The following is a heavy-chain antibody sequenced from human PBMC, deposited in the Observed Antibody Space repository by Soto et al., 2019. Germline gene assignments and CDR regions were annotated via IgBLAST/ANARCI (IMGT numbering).Heavy chain of an antibody. CDR3: ARGPGRDAEGDWFDH. CDR1: GYTFTSYD. Sequence: ASVKVSCKASGYTFTSYDINWVRQATGQGLEWMGWMNPNSGNTGYAQKFQGRVTMTRNTSISTAYMELSSLRSEDTAVYYCARGPGRDAEGDWFDHWAQGTMVTVSA. J-gene: IGHJ5*02. CDR2: MNPNSGNT. V-gene: IGHV1-8*01. D-gene: IGHD2-15*01.